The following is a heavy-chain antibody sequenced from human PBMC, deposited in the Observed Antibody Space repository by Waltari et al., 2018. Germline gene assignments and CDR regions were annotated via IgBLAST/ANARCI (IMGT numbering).Heavy chain of an antibody. V-gene: IGHV3-7*01. J-gene: IGHJ4*02. CDR2: IKHDGSDN. CDR1: GFTLSGSW. CDR3: ARSFSGSYYDY. Sequence: EVQLVESGGGLVQPGGSLRLSCAASGFTLSGSWMSWVRQAPGKERVWVSNIKHDGSDNYYVVSVKGRFTISRDNAKNSLYLQMNSLRAADTAVYYCARSFSGSYYDYWGQGTLVTVSS. D-gene: IGHD1-26*01.